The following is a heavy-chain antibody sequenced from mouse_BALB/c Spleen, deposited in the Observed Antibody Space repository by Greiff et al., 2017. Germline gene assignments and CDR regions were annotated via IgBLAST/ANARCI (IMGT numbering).Heavy chain of an antibody. CDR1: GFTFSDYY. CDR3: ARGEEMATATGYFDD. V-gene: IGHV5-4*02. CDR2: ISDGGSYT. J-gene: IGHJ1*01. D-gene: IGHD1-2*01. Sequence: DVKLVESGGGLVKPGGSLKLSCAASGFTFSDYYMYWVRQTPEKRLEWVATISDGGSYTYYPDSVKGRFIISRDNAKNNLYLQMSSLKSEDTAMYYCARGEEMATATGYFDDWGEGTTVTVSS.